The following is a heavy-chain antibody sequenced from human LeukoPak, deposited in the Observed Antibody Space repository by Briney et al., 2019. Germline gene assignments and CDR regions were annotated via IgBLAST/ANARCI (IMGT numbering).Heavy chain of an antibody. V-gene: IGHV3-30*04. CDR3: ARSIDPQFPWFDP. CDR2: ISSDGSNK. CDR1: GFTFTGYA. J-gene: IGHJ5*02. Sequence: GGSLRLSCAASGFTFTGYAMLWVRQAPGKGLEWVAVISSDGSNKYYADSAKGRFTISRDNSKNTLYLQMNSLRAEDTAVYYCARSIDPQFPWFDPWGQGTLVTVSS.